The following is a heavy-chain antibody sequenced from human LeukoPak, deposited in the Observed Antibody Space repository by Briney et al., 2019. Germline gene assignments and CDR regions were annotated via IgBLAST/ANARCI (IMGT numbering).Heavy chain of an antibody. V-gene: IGHV1-69*06. CDR1: GGTFSSYA. CDR2: IIPIFGTA. J-gene: IGHJ4*02. CDR3: AREWFGELIGGYYFDY. Sequence: SVKVSCKASGGTFSSYAISWVRQAPGQGLEWMGGIIPIFGTANYAQKFQGRVTITADKSTSTAYMELSSLRSEDTAVYYCAREWFGELIGGYYFDYWGQGTLVTVSS. D-gene: IGHD3-10*01.